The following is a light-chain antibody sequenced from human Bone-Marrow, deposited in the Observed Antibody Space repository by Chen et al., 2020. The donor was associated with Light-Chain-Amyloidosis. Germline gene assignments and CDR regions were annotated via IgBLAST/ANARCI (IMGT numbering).Light chain of an antibody. Sequence: QSALTQPASVTGSPGQSITISCTGTRSDVGGYDIVSWYRQHPGKAPKLLIFEVTKRPSGVSNRFSGSKSGNTASLTISGLRTEDAADYYCCAYRGGSFPYVFGPGTKVTVL. CDR1: RSDVGGYDI. CDR3: CAYRGGSFPYV. CDR2: EVT. J-gene: IGLJ1*01. V-gene: IGLV2-23*02.